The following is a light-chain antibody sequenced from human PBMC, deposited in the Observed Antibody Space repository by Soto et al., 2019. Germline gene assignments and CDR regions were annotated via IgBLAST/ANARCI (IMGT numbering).Light chain of an antibody. CDR3: HQYYSKSYT. CDR1: QTVLYSSNNKKS. Sequence: DSVMTQSPDSLAVSLGERATINCKSSQTVLYSSNNKKSIAWYQQKPGQPPKLLIYWASTCESGVPHRFRGSGSATDFTLTISSLQAEDVAVYYCHQYYSKSYTFGQGTKLEIK. V-gene: IGKV4-1*01. J-gene: IGKJ2*01. CDR2: WAS.